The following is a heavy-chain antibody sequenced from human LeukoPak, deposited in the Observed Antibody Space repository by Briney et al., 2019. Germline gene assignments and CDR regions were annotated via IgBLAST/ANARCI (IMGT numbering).Heavy chain of an antibody. CDR2: IYTSGST. D-gene: IGHD6-13*01. CDR1: GGSISSYY. V-gene: IGHV4-4*07. CDR3: ARGGPYSSSWTTEGPHFDY. J-gene: IGHJ4*02. Sequence: SETLSLTCTVSGGSISSYYWSWIRQPAGKGLEWIGRIYTSGSTNYNPSLKSRVTMSVDTSKNQFSLKLSSVTAADTAVYYCARGGPYSSSWTTEGPHFDYWGQGTLVTVSS.